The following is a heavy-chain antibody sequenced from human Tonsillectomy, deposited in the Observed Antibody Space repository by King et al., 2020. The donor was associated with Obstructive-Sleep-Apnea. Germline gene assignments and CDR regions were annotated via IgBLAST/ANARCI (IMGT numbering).Heavy chain of an antibody. CDR2: ISSSSITI. D-gene: IGHD3-10*01. Sequence: VQLVESGGGLVQPGGSLRLSCAASGFTFSSYSMNWVRQAPGKGLEGVSYISSSSITIYYADSGKGRFTISRDNAKNALYLQMNSLRAEDTAVYYCARASTELGLFDYWGQGTLVTVSS. CDR1: GFTFSSYS. V-gene: IGHV3-48*04. J-gene: IGHJ4*02. CDR3: ARASTELGLFDY.